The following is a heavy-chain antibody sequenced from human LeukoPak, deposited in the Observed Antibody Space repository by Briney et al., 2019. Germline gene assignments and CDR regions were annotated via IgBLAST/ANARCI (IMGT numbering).Heavy chain of an antibody. CDR1: GYSISSGYY. D-gene: IGHD5-18*01. Sequence: PSETLSLTCTVSGYSISSGYYWGWIRQPPGKGLEWIRSIYHSGSTYYNPSLKSRVTISVDTSKNQFSLKLSSVTAADTAVYYCARDSFYSYGFDYWGQGTLVTVSS. V-gene: IGHV4-38-2*02. CDR3: ARDSFYSYGFDY. J-gene: IGHJ4*02. CDR2: IYHSGST.